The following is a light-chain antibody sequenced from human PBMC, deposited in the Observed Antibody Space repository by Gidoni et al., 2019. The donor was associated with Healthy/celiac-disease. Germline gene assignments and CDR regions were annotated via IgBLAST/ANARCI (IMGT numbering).Light chain of an antibody. V-gene: IGLV3-19*01. CDR2: GKN. Sequence: LCIYGKNNRPSGIPDRFSGSSSGNTASLTITGAQAEDEADYYCNSRDSSGNHYVFGTGTKVTVL. CDR3: NSRDSSGNHYV. J-gene: IGLJ1*01.